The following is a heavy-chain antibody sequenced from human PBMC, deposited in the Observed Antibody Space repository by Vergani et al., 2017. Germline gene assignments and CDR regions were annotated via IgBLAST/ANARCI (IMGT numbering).Heavy chain of an antibody. J-gene: IGHJ4*02. D-gene: IGHD2-2*01. CDR1: GFTFSSYS. Sequence: VQLVESGGGVVQPGGSLRLSCAASGFTFSSYSMNWVRQAPGKGLEWVSSISSSSSYIYYADSVKGRFTISRDNAKNSLYLQMNSLRAEDTAVYYCARPACTSCLFDYWGQGTLVTVSS. V-gene: IGHV3-21*01. CDR2: ISSSSSYI. CDR3: ARPACTSCLFDY.